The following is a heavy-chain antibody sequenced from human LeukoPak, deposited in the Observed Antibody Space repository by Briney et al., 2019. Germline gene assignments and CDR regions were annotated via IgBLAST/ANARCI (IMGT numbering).Heavy chain of an antibody. CDR3: ARGRIVATSTSLAIY. Sequence: GASVKVSCKASGYTFTSYDINWVRQATGQGLEWMGWMNPNSGNTGYAQKFQGRVTMTRNTSISTAYMELSSLRSEDTAVDYCARGRIVATSTSLAIYWGQGTLVTVSS. V-gene: IGHV1-8*01. J-gene: IGHJ4*02. CDR2: MNPNSGNT. D-gene: IGHD5-12*01. CDR1: GYTFTSYD.